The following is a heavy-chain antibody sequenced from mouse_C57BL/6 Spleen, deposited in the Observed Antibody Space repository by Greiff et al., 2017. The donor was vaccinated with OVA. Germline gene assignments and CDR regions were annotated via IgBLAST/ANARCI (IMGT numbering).Heavy chain of an antibody. CDR1: GYTFTSYW. Sequence: QVQLQQPGAELVRPGSSVKLSCKASGYTFTSYWMDWVKQRPGQGLEWIGNIYPSDSETHYNQKFKDKATLTVDKSSSTAYMQLSSLTSEDSAVYYCARESHYGGVAYWGQGTLVTVSA. V-gene: IGHV1-61*01. CDR3: ARESHYGGVAY. J-gene: IGHJ3*01. CDR2: IYPSDSET. D-gene: IGHD1-1*01.